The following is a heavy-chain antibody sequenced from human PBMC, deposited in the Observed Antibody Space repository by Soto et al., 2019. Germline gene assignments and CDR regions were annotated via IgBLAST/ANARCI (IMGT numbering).Heavy chain of an antibody. D-gene: IGHD2-15*01. CDR1: GGSISSSSYY. CDR2: IYYSGSA. J-gene: IGHJ6*03. CDR3: RVVANHYYYYMDV. V-gene: IGHV4-39*01. Sequence: PSETLSLTCTVSGGSISSSSYYWGWFRQPPGKGLEWIRSIYYSGSAYYNPSLKSRVTISVDTSKNQFSXXLXXVTAADTAVYYCRVVANHYYYYMDVWRKGTTVTVSS.